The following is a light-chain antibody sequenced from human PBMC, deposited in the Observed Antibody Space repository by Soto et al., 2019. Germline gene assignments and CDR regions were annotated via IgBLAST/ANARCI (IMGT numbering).Light chain of an antibody. CDR2: EGS. J-gene: IGLJ1*01. V-gene: IGLV2-23*01. CDR1: SSDVGSYNL. CDR3: CSYAGSSTPYV. Sequence: QSVLTQPASVSGSPGQSITISCTGTSSDVGSYNLVSWYQQHPGKAPKLMIYEGSKRPSGVSNRFSGSKSGNTASLTISGLXAEDEADYYCCSYAGSSTPYVFGTGTKVT.